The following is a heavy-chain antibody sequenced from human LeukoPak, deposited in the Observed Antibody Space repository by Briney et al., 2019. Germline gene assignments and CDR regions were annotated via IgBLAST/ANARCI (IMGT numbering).Heavy chain of an antibody. CDR1: GGSIGTFY. V-gene: IGHV4-59*01. CDR2: IYHRGSA. J-gene: IGHJ4*02. Sequence: PSETLSLTCTVSGGSIGTFYWSWIRQPPGKGLEWIGYIYHRGSATYNPSLKSRVAISLDTSKNQFSLKLSSVTAADTAVYYCARGGTYYTSGSYLGYWGQGTLVTVSS. CDR3: ARGGTYYTSGSYLGY. D-gene: IGHD3-10*01.